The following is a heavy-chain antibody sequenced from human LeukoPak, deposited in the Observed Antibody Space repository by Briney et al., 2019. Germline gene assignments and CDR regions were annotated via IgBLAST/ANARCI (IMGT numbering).Heavy chain of an antibody. CDR3: ARFGITVVRGGKYCFDY. J-gene: IGHJ4*02. D-gene: IGHD3-10*01. CDR1: GGSISNYY. Sequence: SETLSLTCTVSGGSISNYYWSWIRQPPGKGLERNGHIYYSGATKYNPSLKSRITISVDTSKNQFSLMLSSVTAADTAVYYCARFGITVVRGGKYCFDYWGQGTLVTVSS. V-gene: IGHV4-59*08. CDR2: IYYSGAT.